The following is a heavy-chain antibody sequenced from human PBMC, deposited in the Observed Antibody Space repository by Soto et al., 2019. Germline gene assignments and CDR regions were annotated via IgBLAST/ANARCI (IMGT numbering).Heavy chain of an antibody. J-gene: IGHJ5*02. CDR1: GFTFSSYA. CDR3: AKHRGYCSSTSCFTHWFDP. V-gene: IGHV3-23*01. CDR2: ISGSGGST. Sequence: GGSLRLSCAASGFTFSSYAMSWVRQAPGKGLEWVSAISGSGGSTYYADSVKGRFTISRDNSKNTLYLQMNSLRAEDTAVYYCAKHRGYCSSTSCFTHWFDPWGQGTLVTVSS. D-gene: IGHD2-2*03.